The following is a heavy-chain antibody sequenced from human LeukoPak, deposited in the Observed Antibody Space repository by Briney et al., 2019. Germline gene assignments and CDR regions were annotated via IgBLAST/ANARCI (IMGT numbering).Heavy chain of an antibody. D-gene: IGHD6-13*01. Sequence: PGGSLRLSCAAPGVTFSNGSMSWVRQAPGKGLEWVGRVKSKTDGGTTDYAAPVKGRFTISREDSKNTLYLQMNSLKTEDPAVYYCARSTKDPALHSNVWPYYLDSWGQGTLVTVSS. CDR2: VKSKTDGGTT. J-gene: IGHJ4*02. V-gene: IGHV3-15*01. CDR3: ARSTKDPALHSNVWPYYLDS. CDR1: GVTFSNGS.